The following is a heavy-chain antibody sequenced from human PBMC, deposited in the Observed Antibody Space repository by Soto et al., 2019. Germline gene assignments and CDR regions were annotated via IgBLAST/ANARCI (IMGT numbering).Heavy chain of an antibody. Sequence: GGSLRLSCVASRFSFSTYVMSWVRQAPGKGLQWVSTIGPSGDATYYADSVKGRFTISRDNSKSTLYLQLNSLRAEDTAVYYCATKERFAYWGQGTLVTVSS. CDR1: RFSFSTYV. V-gene: IGHV3-23*01. J-gene: IGHJ4*02. CDR2: IGPSGDAT. CDR3: ATKERFAY.